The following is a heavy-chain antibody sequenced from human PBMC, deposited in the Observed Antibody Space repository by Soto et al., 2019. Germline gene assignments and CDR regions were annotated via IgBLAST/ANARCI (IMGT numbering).Heavy chain of an antibody. J-gene: IGHJ4*02. CDR2: INHSEGT. CDR1: GGSFSGYY. D-gene: IGHD3-9*01. CDR3: ATRILTAYSFDY. V-gene: IGHV4-34*01. Sequence: SETLSLTCAVYGGSFSGYYWNWVRQPPGKGLEWIGEINHSEGTNYNPSLKSRVTMSVATSKNQFSLKLTSVTAADTAVYYCATRILTAYSFDYWGQGTLVTVSS.